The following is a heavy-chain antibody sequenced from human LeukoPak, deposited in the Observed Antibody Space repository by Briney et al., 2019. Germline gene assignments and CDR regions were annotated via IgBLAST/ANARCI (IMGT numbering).Heavy chain of an antibody. CDR1: GFTFSNYW. D-gene: IGHD6-6*01. CDR3: ASGQQLGY. V-gene: IGHV3-7*01. CDR2: IKQDGSEK. J-gene: IGHJ4*02. Sequence: PGGSLRLSCAASGFTFSNYWMSWVRQAPGKGLEWVANIKQDGSEKYYVDSVKGRFTISRDSAKNSLYLQMNSLRAEVTAVYYCASGQQLGYWGQGTLVTVSS.